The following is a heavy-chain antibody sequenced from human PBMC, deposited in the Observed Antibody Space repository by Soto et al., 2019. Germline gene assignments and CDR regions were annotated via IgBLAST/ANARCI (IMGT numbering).Heavy chain of an antibody. V-gene: IGHV1-2*02. J-gene: IGHJ4*02. Sequence: QVQLVQSGAEVKKPGASVKVSCKASRYTFTSYYIHWVRQAPGQGLEWMGWINPNNGSTKYTQKFQGRVTVTRDTSITTAYLQLTWLQSDDTAVYYCAKAKFDFWSGYWSPSLDFWGQGTLVTVSS. CDR2: INPNNGST. CDR1: RYTFTSYY. CDR3: AKAKFDFWSGYWSPSLDF. D-gene: IGHD3-3*01.